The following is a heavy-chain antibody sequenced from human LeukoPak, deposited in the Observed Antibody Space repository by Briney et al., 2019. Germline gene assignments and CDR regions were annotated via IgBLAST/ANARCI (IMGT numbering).Heavy chain of an antibody. CDR2: IYPGDSDT. CDR3: ARHNRQTTGVGWFDP. D-gene: IGHD4-23*01. Sequence: GESLKISCEGSGYSFSSYWIGWVRQMPGEGLEWMGMIYPGDSDTRYSPSFQGQVTISADKSISTAYLQWSRLKASDTAMYYCARHNRQTTGVGWFDPWGQGTLVTVSS. CDR1: GYSFSSYW. J-gene: IGHJ5*02. V-gene: IGHV5-51*01.